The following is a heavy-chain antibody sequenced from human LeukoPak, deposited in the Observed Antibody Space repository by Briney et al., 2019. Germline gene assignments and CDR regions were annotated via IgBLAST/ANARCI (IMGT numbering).Heavy chain of an antibody. CDR1: GGSIRSYY. CDR2: ITHTGST. D-gene: IGHD6-13*01. Sequence: SETLSLTCIVSGGSIRSYYWSWIRQPPGKGLEWIGEITHTGSTNYNPSLKSRVTISVDTSKNQFSLKLSSVTAADTAVYYCARSYSRFYYYYMDVWGKGTTVTVSS. J-gene: IGHJ6*03. CDR3: ARSYSRFYYYYMDV. V-gene: IGHV4-34*01.